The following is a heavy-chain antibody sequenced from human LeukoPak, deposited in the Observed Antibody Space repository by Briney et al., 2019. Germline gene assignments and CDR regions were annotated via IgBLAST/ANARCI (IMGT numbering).Heavy chain of an antibody. V-gene: IGHV1-46*01. Sequence: ASVKVSCKASGYIFTCYGISWVRQAPGQGLEWMGIINPSGGSTSYAQKFQGRVTMTRDTSTSTVYMELSSLRSEDTAVYYCARGLPNDYGGNSGLNWFDPWGQGTLVTVSS. CDR3: ARGLPNDYGGNSGLNWFDP. CDR1: GYIFTCYG. D-gene: IGHD4-23*01. CDR2: INPSGGST. J-gene: IGHJ5*02.